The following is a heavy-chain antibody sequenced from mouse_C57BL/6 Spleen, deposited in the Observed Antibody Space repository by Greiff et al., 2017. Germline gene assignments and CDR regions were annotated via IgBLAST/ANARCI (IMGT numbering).Heavy chain of an antibody. CDR1: GFNIKDDY. Sequence: LVESGAELVRPGASVKLSCTASGFNIKDDYMHWVKQRPEQGLEWIGWIDPENGDTKYASKFQGKATITADTSSNTAYLQLSSLTSEDTAVYYCTTSLFAYWGQGTLVTVSA. J-gene: IGHJ3*01. CDR3: TTSLFAY. CDR2: IDPENGDT. V-gene: IGHV14-4*01.